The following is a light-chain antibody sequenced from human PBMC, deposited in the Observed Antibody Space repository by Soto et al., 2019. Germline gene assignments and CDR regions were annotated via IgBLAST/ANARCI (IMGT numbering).Light chain of an antibody. V-gene: IGKV1-27*01. Sequence: DIQMTQSPSSLSASVGDRVTITCRASQGISYYLAWYQQKPGKGPKLLIYAASTLQSGVPFRFTGGGSGTDFTLTISSLRPEDVATYYCQQYGGVPYTFGQGTKLEIK. CDR2: AAS. CDR1: QGISYY. CDR3: QQYGGVPYT. J-gene: IGKJ2*01.